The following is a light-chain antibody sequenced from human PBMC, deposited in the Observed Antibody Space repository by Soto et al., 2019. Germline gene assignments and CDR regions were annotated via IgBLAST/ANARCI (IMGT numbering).Light chain of an antibody. J-gene: IGKJ2*01. CDR2: GAS. Sequence: EVVLTQSPGTLSLSPGERATLSCRASQSVSSSYLAWYQQKPGQPPRLLIYGASSRSTGIPDRFTGSGAGTDFSLTIDRLEPEDFALSYCQQYGSSPMYTFGQGTKLQIK. CDR3: QQYGSSPMYT. CDR1: QSVSSSY. V-gene: IGKV3-20*01.